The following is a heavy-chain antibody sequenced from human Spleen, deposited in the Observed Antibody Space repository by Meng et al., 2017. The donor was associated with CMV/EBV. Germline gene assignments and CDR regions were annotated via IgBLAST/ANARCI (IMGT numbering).Heavy chain of an antibody. V-gene: IGHV4-61*01. Sequence: SGCSVSICSFYWSWIRQPAGKGLGWIGDVYYDGGTNCNPSRKGRVTISIDTSKNQFSLHLSSVTAADTALYYWAAKIMSVHDSVGFDPWGQGTLVTVSS. D-gene: IGHD5/OR15-5a*01. J-gene: IGHJ5*02. CDR2: VYYDGGT. CDR3: AAKIMSVHDSVGFDP. CDR1: GCSVSICSFY.